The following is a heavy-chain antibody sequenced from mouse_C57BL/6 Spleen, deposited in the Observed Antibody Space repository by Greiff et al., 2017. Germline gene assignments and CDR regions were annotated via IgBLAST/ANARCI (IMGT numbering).Heavy chain of an antibody. CDR2: INPSTGGT. J-gene: IGHJ2*01. CDR1: GYSFTGYY. D-gene: IGHD2-3*01. Sequence: EVKLQESGPELVKPGASVKISCKASGYSFTGYYMNWVKQSPEKSLEWIGEINPSTGGTTYNQKFKAKATLTVDKSSSTAYMQLKSLTSEDSAVYYCARGIYDGYYYFDYWGQGTTLTVSS. CDR3: ARGIYDGYYYFDY. V-gene: IGHV1-42*01.